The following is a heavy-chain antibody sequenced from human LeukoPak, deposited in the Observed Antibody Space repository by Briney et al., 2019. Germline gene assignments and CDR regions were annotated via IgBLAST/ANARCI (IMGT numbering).Heavy chain of an antibody. CDR1: GFIVSSVY. V-gene: IGHV3-53*01. Sequence: GGSLRLSCAASGFIVSSVYMSWVRQSPGKGLECVSIIYSTGDTYYADSVKGRFTISRDVSKNTVYLQMNSLRAEDTAVYYCARDSSGWRTWGQGTLVTVSS. J-gene: IGHJ4*02. CDR2: IYSTGDT. D-gene: IGHD6-19*01. CDR3: ARDSSGWRT.